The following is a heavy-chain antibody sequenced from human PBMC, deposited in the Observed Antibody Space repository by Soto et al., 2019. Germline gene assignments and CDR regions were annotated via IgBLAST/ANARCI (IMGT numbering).Heavy chain of an antibody. D-gene: IGHD6-13*01. CDR3: GKGYIAGPRGWFDP. Sequence: EVQLLESGGGLVQPGESLRLSCAASGFTFSSYALTWVRQAPGKGLEWVSAISNNGGSTYYADSVKGRFTVSRDNSKNTLYRQMNSLRAENTAVYYCGKGYIAGPRGWFDPWGRAPLFTVSS. CDR1: GFTFSSYA. J-gene: IGHJ5*02. CDR2: ISNNGGST. V-gene: IGHV3-23*01.